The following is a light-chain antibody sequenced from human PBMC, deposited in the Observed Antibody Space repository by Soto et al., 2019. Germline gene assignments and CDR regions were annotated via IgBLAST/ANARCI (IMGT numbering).Light chain of an antibody. V-gene: IGKV3-20*01. J-gene: IGKJ4*01. Sequence: PGDRATLSCRASQSVRSDYFAWYQQKPGQAPRVIIFGVSTRATAIPDRFSGSGSGTDFTLTISRLEPEDFALYYCQQYGNSPLTFGGGTKVYIK. CDR2: GVS. CDR1: QSVRSDY. CDR3: QQYGNSPLT.